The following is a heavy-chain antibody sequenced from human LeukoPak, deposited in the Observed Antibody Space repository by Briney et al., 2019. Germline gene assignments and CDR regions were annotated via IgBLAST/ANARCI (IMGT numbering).Heavy chain of an antibody. CDR3: ARLRADTIFGGGGAFDI. V-gene: IGHV4-39*01. J-gene: IGHJ3*02. Sequence: SETLSLTCTVSGGSISSSSYYWGWIRQPPGKGLEWIGSIYYSGSTYYNPSLKSRVTISVDTSKNQFSLKLSSVTAADTAVYYCARLRADTIFGGGGAFDIWGQGTMVTVSS. CDR2: IYYSGST. D-gene: IGHD3-3*01. CDR1: GGSISSSSYY.